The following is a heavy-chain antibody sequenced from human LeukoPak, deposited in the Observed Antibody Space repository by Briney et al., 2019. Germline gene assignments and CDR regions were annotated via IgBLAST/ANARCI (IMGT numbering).Heavy chain of an antibody. V-gene: IGHV4-39*01. CDR1: GGAITSSRYY. D-gene: IGHD2-21*01. J-gene: IGHJ4*02. Sequence: PSETLSLTCNVSGGAITSSRYYWGWIRQSPGKGLEWIGNIYYSGSTYYNPSLKGRATISVDTSKSQFSLNLTSVTAADAAVYYCARGAYCGGDCYDYWGQGTLVTVSS. CDR2: IYYSGST. CDR3: ARGAYCGGDCYDY.